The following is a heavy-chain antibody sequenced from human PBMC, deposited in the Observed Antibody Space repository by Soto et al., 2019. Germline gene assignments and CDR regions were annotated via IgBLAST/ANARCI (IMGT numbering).Heavy chain of an antibody. D-gene: IGHD2-2*01. Sequence: SVKVSCKASGGTFSSYAISWVRQAPGQGLEWMGGIIPIFGTANYAQKFQGRVTITADESTSTAYMELSSLRSEDTAVYYCAGRVKGYCSSTSCSKAPYYYYYYGMDVWGQGTTVTVSS. CDR2: IIPIFGTA. J-gene: IGHJ6*02. CDR3: AGRVKGYCSSTSCSKAPYYYYYYGMDV. CDR1: GGTFSSYA. V-gene: IGHV1-69*13.